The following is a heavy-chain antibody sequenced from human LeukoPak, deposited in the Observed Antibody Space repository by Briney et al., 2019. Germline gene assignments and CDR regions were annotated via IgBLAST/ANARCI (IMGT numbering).Heavy chain of an antibody. Sequence: SETLSLTCAVYGGSFSGYYWSWIRQPPGKGLEWIGEINHSGSANYNPSLKSRVTISVDTSKNQFSLKLSSVTAADTAVYYCARDSNVCSSTSCYRDAFDIWGQGTMVTVSS. CDR2: INHSGSA. V-gene: IGHV4-34*01. D-gene: IGHD2-2*02. J-gene: IGHJ3*02. CDR3: ARDSNVCSSTSCYRDAFDI. CDR1: GGSFSGYY.